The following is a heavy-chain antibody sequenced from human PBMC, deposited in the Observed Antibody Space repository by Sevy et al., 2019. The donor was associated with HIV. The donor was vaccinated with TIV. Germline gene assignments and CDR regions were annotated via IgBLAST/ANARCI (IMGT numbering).Heavy chain of an antibody. CDR3: AREGCTKPHDY. CDR2: FSFGCGRI. J-gene: IGHJ4*02. CDR1: GFTFSKYS. D-gene: IGHD2-8*01. V-gene: IGHV3-23*01. Sequence: GGSLRLSCEASGFTFSKYSMSWVRQAPGKGLEWVSTFSFGCGRINYADSVKGRFTISRDDSKNTLYLQMNSLRAEDMAVYYCAREGCTKPHDYWGQGTLVTVS.